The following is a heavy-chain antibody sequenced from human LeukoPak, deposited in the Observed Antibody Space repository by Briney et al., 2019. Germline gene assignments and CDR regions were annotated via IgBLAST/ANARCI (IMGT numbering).Heavy chain of an antibody. D-gene: IGHD3-22*01. Sequence: PGGSLRLSCAASGFTVSSNYMSWVRQAPGKGLEWVSGLYSGGGTYYADSVKGRFDISRDNSKNTLYLQMNSLRAEDTAVYYCARDWLYYDLPRYSDCWGQGALVTVSS. CDR2: LYSGGGT. CDR3: ARDWLYYDLPRYSDC. CDR1: GFTVSSNY. V-gene: IGHV3-66*01. J-gene: IGHJ4*02.